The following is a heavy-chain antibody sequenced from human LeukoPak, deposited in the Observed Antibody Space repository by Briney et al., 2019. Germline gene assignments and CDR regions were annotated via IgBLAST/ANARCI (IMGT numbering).Heavy chain of an antibody. D-gene: IGHD6-13*01. V-gene: IGHV5-51*01. Sequence: PGESLKISCKGSGYSFTSYWIGWVRQMPGKGLEWMGIIYPGDSDTRYSPSFQGQVTTSADKSISTAYLQWSSLKASDTAMYYCARPHIAAAGKETYYFDYWGQGTLVTVSS. J-gene: IGHJ4*02. CDR3: ARPHIAAAGKETYYFDY. CDR2: IYPGDSDT. CDR1: GYSFTSYW.